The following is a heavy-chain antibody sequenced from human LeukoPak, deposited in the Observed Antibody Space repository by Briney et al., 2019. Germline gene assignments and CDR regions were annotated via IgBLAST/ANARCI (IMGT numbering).Heavy chain of an antibody. V-gene: IGHV4-31*03. J-gene: IGHJ4*02. D-gene: IGHD3-10*01. CDR1: GGSISSGGYY. CDR3: ARDSIGYYGSGNFEY. CDR2: IDSSGNT. Sequence: PSQTLSLTCTVSGGSISSGGYYWNWIRQHPEKGLEWIGNIDSSGNTYHNPSLKSRVTISVDTYNNQLSLKLSSVTAADTAVYYCARDSIGYYGSGNFEYWGQGTLVTVSS.